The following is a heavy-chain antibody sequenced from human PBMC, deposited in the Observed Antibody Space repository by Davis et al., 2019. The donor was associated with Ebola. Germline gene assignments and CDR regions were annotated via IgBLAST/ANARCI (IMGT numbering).Heavy chain of an antibody. CDR2: ISGSGGST. V-gene: IGHV3-23*01. Sequence: GESPKTSCAASGFTFSSYAMSWVRQAPGKGLEWVSAISGSGGSTYYADPVKGRFTISRDNSKNTLYLQMNSLRAEDTAVYYCARDHPACSSTSCYGDWGQGTLVTVSS. D-gene: IGHD2-2*01. CDR1: GFTFSSYA. J-gene: IGHJ4*02. CDR3: ARDHPACSSTSCYGD.